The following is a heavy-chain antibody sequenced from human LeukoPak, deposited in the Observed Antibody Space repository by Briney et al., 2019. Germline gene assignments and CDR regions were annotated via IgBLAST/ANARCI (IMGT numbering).Heavy chain of an antibody. D-gene: IGHD3-10*01. J-gene: IGHJ6*02. CDR1: GYTFTSYD. CDR3: ARVLLWFGDPEVGYGMDV. CDR2: INPNTGGT. V-gene: IGHV1-2*02. Sequence: ASVKVSCTASGYTFTSYDMHWVRQAPGQGLEWMGGINPNTGGTNYAQTFRGRVTMTRDTSISTAYMELSRLRSDDTAVYYCARVLLWFGDPEVGYGMDVWGQGTTVTDSS.